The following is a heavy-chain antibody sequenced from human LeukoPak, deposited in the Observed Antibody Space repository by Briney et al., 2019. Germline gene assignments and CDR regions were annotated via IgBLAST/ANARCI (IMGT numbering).Heavy chain of an antibody. J-gene: IGHJ6*02. CDR1: GFTFGDYA. D-gene: IGHD1-26*01. CDR2: IRSKAYGGTT. CDR3: TSGIGPRTYYYYGMDV. Sequence: PGGSLRLSCTASGFTFGDYAMSWVRQAPGKGLEWVGFIRSKAYGGTTEYAASVKGRITISRDDSKSIAYLQMNSLKTEVTAVYYCTSGIGPRTYYYYGMDVWGQGTTVTVSS. V-gene: IGHV3-49*04.